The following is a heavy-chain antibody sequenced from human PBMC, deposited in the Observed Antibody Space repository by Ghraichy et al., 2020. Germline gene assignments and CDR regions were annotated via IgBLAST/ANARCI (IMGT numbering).Heavy chain of an antibody. D-gene: IGHD6-13*01. V-gene: IGHV3-21*01. J-gene: IGHJ3*02. CDR1: GFTFSSYS. Sequence: GESLNISCAASGFTFSSYSMNWVRQAPGKGLEWVSSISSSSSYIYYADSVKGRFTISRDNAKNSLYLQMNSLRAEDTAVYYCARDRSSSWYGNAFDIWGQGTMVTVSS. CDR3: ARDRSSSWYGNAFDI. CDR2: ISSSSSYI.